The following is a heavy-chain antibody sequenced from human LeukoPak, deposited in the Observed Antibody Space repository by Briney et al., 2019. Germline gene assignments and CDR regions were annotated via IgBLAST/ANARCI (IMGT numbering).Heavy chain of an antibody. D-gene: IGHD2-2*01. CDR2: IYTSGSA. CDR3: ARGFSFEYYFDY. J-gene: IGHJ4*02. Sequence: SQTLSLTCTVSGGSISSGSYYWSWIRQPAGKGLDWIGRIYTSGSANYNPSLKSRVTISVDTSKNQFSLKLSSVTAADTAVYYCARGFSFEYYFDYWGQGTLSPSPQ. CDR1: GGSISSGSYY. V-gene: IGHV4-61*02.